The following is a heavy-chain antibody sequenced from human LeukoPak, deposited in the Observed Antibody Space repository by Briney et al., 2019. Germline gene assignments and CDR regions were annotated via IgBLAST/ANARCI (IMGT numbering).Heavy chain of an antibody. V-gene: IGHV3-74*01. CDR1: GFTFSSYW. CDR3: AKGDLVRPRSVFDY. D-gene: IGHD3-10*01. CDR2: ISTDVTTT. Sequence: GGSLRLSCAAPGFTFSSYWMHWVRQAPGKGLVWVSRISTDVTTTDYADSVKGRFTISRDNAKNTLYLQMNSLRAEDTAVYYCAKGDLVRPRSVFDYWGQGTLVTVSS. J-gene: IGHJ4*02.